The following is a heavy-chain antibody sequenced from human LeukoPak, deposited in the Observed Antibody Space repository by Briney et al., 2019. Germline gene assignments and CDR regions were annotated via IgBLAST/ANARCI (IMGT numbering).Heavy chain of an antibody. CDR1: GGSISSGSYY. J-gene: IGHJ5*02. V-gene: IGHV4-61*02. CDR3: ARIPSPGWFDP. CDR2: IYTSGST. Sequence: SETLSLTCAVSGGSISSGSYYWSWIRQPAGKGLEWIGRIYTSGSTNYNPSLKSRVTISINTSKNQFSLKLPSVTAADTAVYYCARIPSPGWFDPWGQGTLVTVSS.